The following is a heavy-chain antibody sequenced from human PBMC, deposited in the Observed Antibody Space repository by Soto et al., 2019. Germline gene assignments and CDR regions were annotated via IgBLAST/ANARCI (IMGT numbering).Heavy chain of an antibody. J-gene: IGHJ5*02. V-gene: IGHV4-61*08. CDR2: IHYSGST. D-gene: IGHD3-10*01. CDR3: ARDRGGVASNWFDP. Sequence: SETLSLTCTVSGGSITIGGYCWSWIRQPPGKGLEWIGYIHYSGSTKYNPSLKSRVTISVDTSKNQFSLKLSSVTAADTAVYYCARDRGGVASNWFDPWGQGTLVTVSS. CDR1: GGSITIGGYC.